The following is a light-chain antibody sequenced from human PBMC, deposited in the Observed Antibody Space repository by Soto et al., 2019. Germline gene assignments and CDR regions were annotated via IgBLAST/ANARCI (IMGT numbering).Light chain of an antibody. CDR2: SND. V-gene: IGLV1-44*01. CDR1: SSNIGSNT. Sequence: QAVVTQPPSASETPGQRVTISCSGSSSNIGSNTLNWYQHLPGTAPKLLIYSNDQRPLGVPDRFSGSKSGTSASLAISGLQSEDEADYYCAAWDDSLNGVVFGGGTKLTVL. J-gene: IGLJ3*02. CDR3: AAWDDSLNGVV.